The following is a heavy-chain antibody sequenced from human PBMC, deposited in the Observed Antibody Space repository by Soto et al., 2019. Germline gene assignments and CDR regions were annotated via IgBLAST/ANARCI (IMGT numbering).Heavy chain of an antibody. J-gene: IGHJ4*01. CDR3: ATLANIFDFDN. Sequence: XESLTISRQGSGYIFTHYLNGLVRQMPGKGLEWMGIIYPGDSDTRYSPSFQGQVTISADKSISTAYLQWSSLKASDTAMYYCATLANIFDFDNWGHGTLFTVSS. V-gene: IGHV5-51*01. D-gene: IGHD2-21*01. CDR2: IYPGDSDT. CDR1: GYIFTHYL.